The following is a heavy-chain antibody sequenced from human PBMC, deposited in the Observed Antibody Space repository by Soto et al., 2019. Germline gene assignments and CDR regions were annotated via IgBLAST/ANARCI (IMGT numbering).Heavy chain of an antibody. D-gene: IGHD3-3*01. V-gene: IGHV3-7*01. CDR1: GFAFSSYW. CDR3: ARVFYDFCSGYYGQDYYSYMDF. CDR2: IKQDGSEK. Sequence: GGSLRLSCAASGFAFSSYWMSWVRQAPGKGPEWVANIKQDGSEKYYVGSVKGRFTISRDNAKNSLYLHMNSLTAEATAVYYRARVFYDFCSGYYGQDYYSYMDFWGKGTTVTVSS. J-gene: IGHJ6*03.